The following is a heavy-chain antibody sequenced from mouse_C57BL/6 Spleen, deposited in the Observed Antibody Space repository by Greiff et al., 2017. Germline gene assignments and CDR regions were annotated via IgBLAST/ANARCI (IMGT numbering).Heavy chain of an antibody. CDR2: IDPSDSET. CDR3: ATGAPGTWAY. J-gene: IGHJ3*01. D-gene: IGHD4-1*01. CDR1: GYTFTSYW. V-gene: IGHV1-52*01. Sequence: VQLQQPGAELVRPGSSVKLSCKASGYTFTSYWMHWVKQRPIQGLEWIGNIDPSDSETHYNQKFKDKATLTVDKSSSTAYMQLSSLTSEDSAVYYCATGAPGTWAYWGQGTLVTVSA.